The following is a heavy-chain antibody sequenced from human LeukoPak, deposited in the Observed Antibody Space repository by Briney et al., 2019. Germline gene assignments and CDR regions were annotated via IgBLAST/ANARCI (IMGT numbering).Heavy chain of an antibody. Sequence: GGSLRLSCAVSGFTFSSYWMTWVRQAPGKGLEWVAKIKEDGSEKYYVDSVKGRFTVSRDNVKNSLFLQMNSLRAEDTAAYYCARLHSAVYYGDAFDIWGQGTMVTVSS. V-gene: IGHV3-7*03. CDR1: GFTFSSYW. CDR2: IKEDGSEK. J-gene: IGHJ3*02. CDR3: ARLHSAVYYGDAFDI. D-gene: IGHD3-10*01.